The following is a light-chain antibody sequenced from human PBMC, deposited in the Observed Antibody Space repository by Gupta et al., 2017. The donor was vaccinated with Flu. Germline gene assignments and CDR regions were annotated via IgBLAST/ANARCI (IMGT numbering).Light chain of an antibody. CDR1: RNDIGGYNY. Sequence: ITISCTGTRNDIGGYNYVCWYQQHPDNAPKLMSYEGRSRPAGVAVRFSGSKSGNTASITISGHQAEDEADYYCSSHTTTSTVVFGGGTKLTVL. V-gene: IGLV2-14*01. J-gene: IGLJ2*01. CDR2: EGR. CDR3: SSHTTTSTVV.